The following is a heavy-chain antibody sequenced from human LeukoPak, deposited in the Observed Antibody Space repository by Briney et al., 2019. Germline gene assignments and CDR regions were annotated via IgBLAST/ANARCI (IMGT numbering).Heavy chain of an antibody. Sequence: GASVKVSCKASGYTFTSNGISWVRLAPGRGLEWMGWISASTGNTNYAQKLQGRVTLTRDTSTSTAYMELRSLRSDDTAVYYCARSNYYGSGTPDYYYGMDVWGIGTTVTVSS. V-gene: IGHV1-18*04. D-gene: IGHD3-10*01. CDR2: ISASTGNT. CDR1: GYTFTSNG. CDR3: ARSNYYGSGTPDYYYGMDV. J-gene: IGHJ6*04.